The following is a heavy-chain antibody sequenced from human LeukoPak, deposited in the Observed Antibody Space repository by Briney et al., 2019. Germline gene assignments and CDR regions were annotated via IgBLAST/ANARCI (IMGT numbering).Heavy chain of an antibody. Sequence: GGSLRLSCAASGFTFSSYVMHWVRQAPGKGLEWVAVIWYDGSNKYYADSVKGRFTISRDNSKNTLYLQMNSLRAEDTAVYYCARGYYDSSGPADYWGQGTLVTVSS. CDR3: ARGYYDSSGPADY. CDR2: IWYDGSNK. V-gene: IGHV3-33*01. D-gene: IGHD3-22*01. J-gene: IGHJ4*02. CDR1: GFTFSSYV.